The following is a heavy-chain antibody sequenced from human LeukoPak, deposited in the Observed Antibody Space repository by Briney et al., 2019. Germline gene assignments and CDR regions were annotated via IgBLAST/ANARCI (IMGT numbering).Heavy chain of an antibody. CDR2: IYHSGST. D-gene: IGHD2-2*01. Sequence: SETLSLTCAVSGGSISSGGYSWSWIRQPPGEGLEWIGYIYHSGSTHYNPSLKSRVTISVDRSKNQFSLKLSSVTAADTAVYYCARRYCSSTSCPIDYWGQGTLVTVSS. J-gene: IGHJ4*02. CDR1: GGSISSGGYS. V-gene: IGHV4-30-2*01. CDR3: ARRYCSSTSCPIDY.